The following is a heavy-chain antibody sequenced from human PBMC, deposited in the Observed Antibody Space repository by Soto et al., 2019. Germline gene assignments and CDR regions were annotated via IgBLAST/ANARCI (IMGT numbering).Heavy chain of an antibody. D-gene: IGHD3-22*01. V-gene: IGHV5-51*01. CDR2: IFPSDSDT. Sequence: PGESLKISCRTSGYRFTSYWIAWVRQMPVKGLEWMGIIFPSDSDTRYSPSFQGQVTISADRSTSTVFLQWASLKASDTAVYFCARKDKSGYFNWFDPWGQGTLVTVSS. CDR1: GYRFTSYW. CDR3: ARKDKSGYFNWFDP. J-gene: IGHJ5*02.